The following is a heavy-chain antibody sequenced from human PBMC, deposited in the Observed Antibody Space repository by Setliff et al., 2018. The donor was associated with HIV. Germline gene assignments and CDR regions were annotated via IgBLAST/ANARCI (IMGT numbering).Heavy chain of an antibody. J-gene: IGHJ6*03. V-gene: IGHV4-34*01. CDR2: INHSGRT. Sequence: PSETLSLTCAVYGGSFSAYYWSWIRQSPGKGLEWIGEINHSGRTKYSPSLRSRVTTSVDTSKNQFSLRLSSVTAADTAVYYCARVSCSSWYSIPQYYYYSMDVWGNGTTVTV. D-gene: IGHD6-13*01. CDR3: ARVSCSSWYSIPQYYYYSMDV. CDR1: GGSFSAYY.